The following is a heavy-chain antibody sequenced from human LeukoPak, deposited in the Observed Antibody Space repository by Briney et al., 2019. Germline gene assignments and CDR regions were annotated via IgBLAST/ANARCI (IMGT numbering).Heavy chain of an antibody. D-gene: IGHD5-24*01. V-gene: IGHV4-39*01. Sequence: PSETLSLTCTVSGGSISSSSYYWGWIRQPPGKGLEWIGSIYSSGRTYYNPSLKSRVTISVDTSKNQFSLKLSSMTAAGTAVYYCATLDGYFDYWSQGTLVTVSS. J-gene: IGHJ4*02. CDR2: IYSSGRT. CDR1: GGSISSSSYY. CDR3: ATLDGYFDY.